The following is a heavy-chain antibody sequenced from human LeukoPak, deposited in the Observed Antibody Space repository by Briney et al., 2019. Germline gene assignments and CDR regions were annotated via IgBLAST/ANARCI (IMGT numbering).Heavy chain of an antibody. CDR3: ARGSIVGATFDYFDY. J-gene: IGHJ4*02. D-gene: IGHD1-26*01. V-gene: IGHV1-2*02. CDR1: GYTFTGYY. CDR2: INPNHGDT. Sequence: ASVKVSCKASGYTFTGYYMHWVRQAPGQGLEWMGWINPNHGDTNYAQKFQDRVSMTRDTSISTAYMHLSRLRSADTAVYYYARGSIVGATFDYFDYWGQGTLVTVSS.